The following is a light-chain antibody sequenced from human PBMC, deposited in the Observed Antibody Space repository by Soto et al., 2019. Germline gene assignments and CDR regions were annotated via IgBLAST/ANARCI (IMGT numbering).Light chain of an antibody. Sequence: QSALTQPASVSGSPGQSITISCTGTSSDIGAYNYVSWYQQQPGKAPKVMIYDVSNRPSGVSHRFSGSKSGNTASLTISGLQAEDEADYYCCSYTPSSSVIFGGGTKLTVL. J-gene: IGLJ2*01. CDR3: CSYTPSSSVI. V-gene: IGLV2-14*01. CDR1: SSDIGAYNY. CDR2: DVS.